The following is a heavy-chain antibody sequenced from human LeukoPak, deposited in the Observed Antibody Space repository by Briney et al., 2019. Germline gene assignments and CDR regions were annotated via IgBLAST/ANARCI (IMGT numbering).Heavy chain of an antibody. CDR3: AGAGRNSFDI. CDR2: INPNSGGT. CDR1: GCTFTGYY. V-gene: IGHV1-2*02. Sequence: VASVSVSCTASGCTFTGYYLYWLRPAPGQGLEWMGWINPNSGGTNYAQTFHGRVTTTKNTYISTAYMELRRLTADDTAVYYCAGAGRNSFDIWGQGTLVTVSS. J-gene: IGHJ4*01. D-gene: IGHD1-7*01.